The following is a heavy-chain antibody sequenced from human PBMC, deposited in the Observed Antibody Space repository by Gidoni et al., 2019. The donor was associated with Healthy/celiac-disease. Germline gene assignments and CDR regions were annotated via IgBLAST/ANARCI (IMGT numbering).Heavy chain of an antibody. CDR1: GGTFSSYA. J-gene: IGHJ3*02. Sequence: QVQLVQSGAEVKKPGSSVKVSCKASGGTFSSYALSWVRQAPGQGLEWMGGIIPIFGTANYAQKFQGRVTITADESTSTAYMELSSLRSEDTAVYYCARGPRGVTTVTTPDAFDIWGQGTMVTVSS. CDR2: IIPIFGTA. V-gene: IGHV1-69*01. CDR3: ARGPRGVTTVTTPDAFDI. D-gene: IGHD4-4*01.